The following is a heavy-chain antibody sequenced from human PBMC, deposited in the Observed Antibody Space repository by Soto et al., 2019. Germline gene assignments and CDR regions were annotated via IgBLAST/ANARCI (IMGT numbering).Heavy chain of an antibody. V-gene: IGHV4-59*01. J-gene: IGHJ4*02. Sequence: SGTLSLTWTVSGGSISSYYWSWIRQPPGKGLEWIAYIYYTGSTNYNPSLKSRVTLSADTSKNQFSLKLISVTAADTAMYYCARVDSSGSYFDYWGQGTLVTVSS. CDR3: ARVDSSGSYFDY. CDR1: GGSISSYY. D-gene: IGHD3-22*01. CDR2: IYYTGST.